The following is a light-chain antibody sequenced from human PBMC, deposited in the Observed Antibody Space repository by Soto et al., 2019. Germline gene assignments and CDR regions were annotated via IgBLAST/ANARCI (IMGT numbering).Light chain of an antibody. J-gene: IGKJ2*01. CDR3: QQYGRSPMYS. Sequence: EIVLTQSPGTLSLSPGERATLSCRASQSVTSSYLAWYQQKPGQAPRLVIHGASTRASGIPDRFSGSGSGTDFTLTISRLEPEDFAVYYCQQYGRSPMYSFXQGTKVDIK. V-gene: IGKV3-20*01. CDR2: GAS. CDR1: QSVTSSY.